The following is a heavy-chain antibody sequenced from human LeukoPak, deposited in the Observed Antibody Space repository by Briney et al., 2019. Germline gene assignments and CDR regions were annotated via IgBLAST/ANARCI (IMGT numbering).Heavy chain of an antibody. CDR1: GFTFSSYA. V-gene: IGHV3-30*04. J-gene: IGHJ3*02. Sequence: GGSLRLSCAASGFTFSSYAMHWVRQAPGKGLEWVAVISYDGSNKYYADSVKGRFTISRDNSENTLYLQMNSLRAEDTAVYYCARGIGYSSSWYANDAFDIWGQGTMVTVSS. CDR3: ARGIGYSSSWYANDAFDI. CDR2: ISYDGSNK. D-gene: IGHD6-13*01.